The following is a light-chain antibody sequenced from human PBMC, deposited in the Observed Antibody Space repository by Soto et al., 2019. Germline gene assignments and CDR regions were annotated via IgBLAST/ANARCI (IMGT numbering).Light chain of an antibody. V-gene: IGLV2-8*01. Sequence: QSALTQPPSASGSPGQSVTISCTGTKNDVGFYDFVSWYQHHPGKAPRLIIYEVVQRPSGVPDRFSGSKSGNTASLTVSGLQAADEADYFCKSYAGSYTYVFGSGTKLTVL. CDR3: KSYAGSYTYV. CDR1: KNDVGFYDF. J-gene: IGLJ1*01. CDR2: EVV.